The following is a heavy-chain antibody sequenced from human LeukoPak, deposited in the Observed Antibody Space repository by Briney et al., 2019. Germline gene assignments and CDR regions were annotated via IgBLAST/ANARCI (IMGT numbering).Heavy chain of an antibody. D-gene: IGHD6-13*01. Sequence: GGLLRLSCAASGLTFITHEMNWVRQAPGKGLEWLSYISSSGMTTYYAGSVRGRFTISRDNAKNSLYLQMSSLRAEDTAVYYCAREGGSWSFDSWGQGILVTVSS. CDR3: AREGGSWSFDS. CDR2: ISSSGMTT. CDR1: GLTFITHE. V-gene: IGHV3-48*03. J-gene: IGHJ4*02.